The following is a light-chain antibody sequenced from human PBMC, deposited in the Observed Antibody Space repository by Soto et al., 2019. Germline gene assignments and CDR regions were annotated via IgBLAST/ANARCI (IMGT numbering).Light chain of an antibody. Sequence: QPVLTQSPSASGTPGQRVTISCSGSSSNIGSNTVNWYQQLPGTAPKLLIYNNNHRPSGVPDRFSGSKSGTSASLAISGLQSEDEAHYYCAAWDDSLKGWVFGGGTKLTVL. V-gene: IGLV1-44*01. CDR3: AAWDDSLKGWV. CDR2: NNN. CDR1: SSNIGSNT. J-gene: IGLJ3*02.